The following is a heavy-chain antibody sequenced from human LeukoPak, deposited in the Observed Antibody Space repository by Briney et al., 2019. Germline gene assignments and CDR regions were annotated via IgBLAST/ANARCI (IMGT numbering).Heavy chain of an antibody. CDR3: AREIRRSFPHY. CDR1: GGTFSSYA. V-gene: IGHV1-69*04. J-gene: IGHJ4*02. Sequence: GASVKVSCKASGGTFSSYAISWVRQAPGQGREWMGRIIPILGIANYAQKFQGRVTITADKSTSTAYMELSSLRSEDTAVYYCAREIRRSFPHYWGQGTLVTVSS. D-gene: IGHD6-13*01. CDR2: IIPILGIA.